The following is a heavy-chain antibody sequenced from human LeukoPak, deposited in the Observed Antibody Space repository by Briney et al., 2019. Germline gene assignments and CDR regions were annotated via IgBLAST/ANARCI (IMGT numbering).Heavy chain of an antibody. J-gene: IGHJ4*02. D-gene: IGHD6-13*01. Sequence: GGSLRLSCSASGFTFSSYAMHWVRRAPGKGLKYVSAISSNGGSTYYADSVKGRFTISRDNSKNTLYLQMSSLRAEDTAVYYCVGYSSSPLDYWGQGTLVTVSS. V-gene: IGHV3-64D*06. CDR3: VGYSSSPLDY. CDR2: ISSNGGST. CDR1: GFTFSSYA.